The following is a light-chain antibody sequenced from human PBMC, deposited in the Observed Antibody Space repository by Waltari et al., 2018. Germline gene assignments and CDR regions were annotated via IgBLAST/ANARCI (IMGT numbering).Light chain of an antibody. V-gene: IGKV1-5*03. Sequence: DIQMTQSPSTQSASVGDRVTITCRASRRIVNWLAWYQQKPGKAPKLLIYKASNLESGVPSRFSGSGSGTEFTLTINSLQPDDFATYYCQQYNSNLYTFGQGTKLEIK. CDR3: QQYNSNLYT. CDR2: KAS. CDR1: RRIVNW. J-gene: IGKJ2*01.